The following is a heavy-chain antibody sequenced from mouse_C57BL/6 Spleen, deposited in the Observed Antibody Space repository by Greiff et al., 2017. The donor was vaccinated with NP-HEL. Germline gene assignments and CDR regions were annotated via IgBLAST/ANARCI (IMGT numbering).Heavy chain of an antibody. V-gene: IGHV1-75*01. CDR2: IFPGSGST. CDR3: AKRSNYGYFDV. J-gene: IGHJ1*03. CDR1: GYTFTDYY. D-gene: IGHD2-5*01. Sequence: VQLQQSGPELVKPGASVKISCKASGYTFTDYYINWVKQRPGQGLEWIGWIFPGSGSTYYNEKFKGKATLTVDESSSTAYMLLSSLTSEDSAVYFCAKRSNYGYFDVWGTGTTVTVSS.